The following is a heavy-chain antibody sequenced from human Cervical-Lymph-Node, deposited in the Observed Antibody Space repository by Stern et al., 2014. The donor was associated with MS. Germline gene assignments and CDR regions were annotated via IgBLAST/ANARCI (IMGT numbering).Heavy chain of an antibody. J-gene: IGHJ5*02. CDR3: ARDTSLAVADNWFDP. CDR2: INAGNGNT. Sequence: VQLVQSGAEVKKPGASVKVSCKASGYTFSNYAMHWVRQAPGQRLEWMGWINAGNGNTKYSQKLQGRVTFTRDTSASTAYMELSSLRSEDTAVYYCARDTSLAVADNWFDPWGQGTLVTVSS. CDR1: GYTFSNYA. D-gene: IGHD6-19*01. V-gene: IGHV1-3*01.